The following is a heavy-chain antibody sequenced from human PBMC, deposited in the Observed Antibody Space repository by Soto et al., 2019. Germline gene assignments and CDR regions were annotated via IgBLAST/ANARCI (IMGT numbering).Heavy chain of an antibody. CDR1: GGSVSSSSYY. CDR3: GRREGLATISYYFDY. D-gene: IGHD3-9*01. CDR2: VYYSGST. J-gene: IGHJ4*02. Sequence: PSETLSLTYTVSGGSVSSSSYYWGWARQPPGKGLEWIGSVYYSGSTYYNPSLESRVTISVDKSKNQFSLKLMSLSAADTAVYYCGRREGLATISYYFDYWGQGALVTVSS. V-gene: IGHV4-39*01.